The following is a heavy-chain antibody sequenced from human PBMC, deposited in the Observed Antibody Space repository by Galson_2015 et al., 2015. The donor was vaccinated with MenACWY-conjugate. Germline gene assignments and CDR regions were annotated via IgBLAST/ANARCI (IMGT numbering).Heavy chain of an antibody. J-gene: IGHJ4*02. CDR3: ASHVLCTSTNCYNAFDY. CDR2: VFPGDSDT. V-gene: IGHV5-51*03. CDR1: GYNFANYW. D-gene: IGHD2-2*02. Sequence: GAEVKKPGESLKIFCKGSGYNFANYWIAWVRQMPGKGLEWMGVVFPGDSDTRYSPSFQGQVTISADKSINTASLQWSSLKASDTAMYYCASHVLCTSTNCYNAFDYWGQGTLVTVSS.